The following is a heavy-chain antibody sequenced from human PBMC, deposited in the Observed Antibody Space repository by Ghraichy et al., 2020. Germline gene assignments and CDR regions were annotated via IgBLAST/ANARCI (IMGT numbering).Heavy chain of an antibody. CDR3: AKYKSGYYLYYFDY. CDR1: GFTFSSYG. CDR2: IRYDGSNK. Sequence: GGSLRLSCAASGFTFSSYGMHWVRQAPGKRLEWVAFIRYDGSNKYYADSVKGRFTISRDNSKNTLYLQMNSLRAEDTAVYYCAKYKSGYYLYYFDYWGQGTLVTVSS. V-gene: IGHV3-30*02. D-gene: IGHD3-22*01. J-gene: IGHJ4*02.